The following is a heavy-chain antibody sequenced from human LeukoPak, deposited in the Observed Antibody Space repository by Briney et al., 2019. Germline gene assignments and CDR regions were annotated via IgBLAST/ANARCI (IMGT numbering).Heavy chain of an antibody. CDR1: GFTFGSYG. CDR3: AKDPSTLTIRDDY. Sequence: PGGSLRLACAASGFTFGSYGMSWVRQAPGKGLEWVSTIHPSGTNTHYADSVKGRFTISRGNSKNKLFLLMSTLRADDTAIYYCAKDPSTLTIRDDYWGQGTLVTVSS. J-gene: IGHJ4*02. D-gene: IGHD5-24*01. CDR2: IHPSGTNT. V-gene: IGHV3-23*01.